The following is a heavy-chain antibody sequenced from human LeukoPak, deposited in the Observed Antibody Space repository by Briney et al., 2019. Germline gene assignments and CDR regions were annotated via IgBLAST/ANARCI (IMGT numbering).Heavy chain of an antibody. CDR3: ARKRSYGGSDAFDM. D-gene: IGHD4-23*01. CDR1: GGTFSSYA. CDR2: INPNSGGR. V-gene: IGHV1-2*02. Sequence: ASVKVSCKASGGTFSSYAISWVRQAPGQGLQWMGWINPNSGGRKYAQKFQGRVTMTRDTSINTAYMELSRLTSDDTAVYYCARKRSYGGSDAFDMWGQGTMVTVSS. J-gene: IGHJ3*02.